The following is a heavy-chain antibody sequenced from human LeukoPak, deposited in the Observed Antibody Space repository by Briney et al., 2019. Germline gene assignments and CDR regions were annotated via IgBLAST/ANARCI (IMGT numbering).Heavy chain of an antibody. CDR2: IYYSGST. V-gene: IGHV4-28*01. CDR3: AKKIAAAAWFDP. D-gene: IGHD6-13*01. J-gene: IGHJ5*02. CDR1: GYSISSDNW. Sequence: SVTLSLTCAVSGYSISSDNWWGWIRQPPGKGLEWIGYIYYSGSTYYNPSLKSRVTMSVDTSKNQFSLKLSSVTAVDTAVYYCAKKIAAAAWFDPWGQGTLVTVSS.